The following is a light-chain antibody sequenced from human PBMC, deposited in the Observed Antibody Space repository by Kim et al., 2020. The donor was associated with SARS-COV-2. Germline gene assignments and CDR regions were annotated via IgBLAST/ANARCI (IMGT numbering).Light chain of an antibody. CDR2: DAS. CDR3: QQRDNWPAT. Sequence: EIVFTQSPATLSLSPGERATLSCRASQSVSSFLAWYQNKPGQAPRLLIHDASNRATGIPGRFSGGGSGTDITLTIRSVEPEDFAVYYYQQRDNWPATFGGGTKVDIK. J-gene: IGKJ4*01. CDR1: QSVSSF. V-gene: IGKV3-11*01.